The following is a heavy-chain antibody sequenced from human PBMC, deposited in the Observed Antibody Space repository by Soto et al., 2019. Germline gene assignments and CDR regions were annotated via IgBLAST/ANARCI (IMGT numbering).Heavy chain of an antibody. CDR2: ISGGGGNT. CDR3: AKDRGAVGRLSGIAVAGIPS. D-gene: IGHD6-19*01. CDR1: GFTFSSYA. Sequence: EVQLLESGGGLVQPGGSLRLSCAASGFTFSSYAMSWVRQTPGKGLEWVSGISGGGGNTYYADSVTGRFTISRDNSRNTLYLQRNSLRAADTAIYYCAKDRGAVGRLSGIAVAGIPSWGQGTLVTVSS. V-gene: IGHV3-23*01. J-gene: IGHJ5*02.